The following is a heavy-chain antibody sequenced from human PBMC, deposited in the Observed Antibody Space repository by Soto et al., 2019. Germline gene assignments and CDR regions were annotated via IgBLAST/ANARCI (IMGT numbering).Heavy chain of an antibody. D-gene: IGHD1-26*01. CDR3: ASDLVGASDSYGLDV. Sequence: GGSLRLSCAASGFTFSNYGMHWVRQAPGKGLEWVAIIWHDGSNKYYADSVRGRFIISRDNSKNRLYLQMNSLRAEDTAVYYCASDLVGASDSYGLDVWGQGTPVTVSS. V-gene: IGHV3-33*01. J-gene: IGHJ6*02. CDR1: GFTFSNYG. CDR2: IWHDGSNK.